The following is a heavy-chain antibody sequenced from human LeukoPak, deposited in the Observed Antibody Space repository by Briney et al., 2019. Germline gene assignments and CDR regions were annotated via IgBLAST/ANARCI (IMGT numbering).Heavy chain of an antibody. J-gene: IGHJ4*02. CDR2: IYYSGST. CDR3: ARGGNSPGGY. V-gene: IGHV4-59*01. CDR1: GGSISSYY. D-gene: IGHD3-16*01. Sequence: SETLSLTCTVSGGSISSYYWSWIRQPPGKGLEWIGYIYYSGSTNYNPSLKSRVTISVDTSKNQFSLKLSSVAAADTAVYYCARGGNSPGGYWGQGTLVTVSS.